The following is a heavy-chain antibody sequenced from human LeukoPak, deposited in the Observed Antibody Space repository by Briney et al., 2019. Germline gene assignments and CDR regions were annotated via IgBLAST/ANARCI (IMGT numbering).Heavy chain of an antibody. CDR2: IKQDGSEK. J-gene: IGHJ4*02. D-gene: IGHD6-19*01. Sequence: GGSLRLSCAASGFTFSSYWMSWVRQAPGKGLEWVANIKQDGSEKYYVDSVKGLFTISRDNAKNSLYLQMNSLRAEDTAVYYCASTRSGYYFDYWGQGTLVTVSS. CDR3: ASTRSGYYFDY. CDR1: GFTFSSYW. V-gene: IGHV3-7*01.